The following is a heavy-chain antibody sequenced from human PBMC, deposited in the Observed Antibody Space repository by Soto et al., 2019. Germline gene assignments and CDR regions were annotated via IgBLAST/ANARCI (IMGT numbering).Heavy chain of an antibody. CDR1: GGSISSGGYY. CDR2: IYYSGST. Sequence: QVQLQESGPGLVKPSQTLSLTCTFSGGSISSGGYYCGWFRHHPGKGLEWLGYIYYSGSTYYNSTLKSRVTISVDTSKNQFSLKLSPVTAADTAVYYCARDQVGGYDLRYGMDVWGQGTTVTVSS. V-gene: IGHV4-31*03. D-gene: IGHD5-12*01. J-gene: IGHJ6*02. CDR3: ARDQVGGYDLRYGMDV.